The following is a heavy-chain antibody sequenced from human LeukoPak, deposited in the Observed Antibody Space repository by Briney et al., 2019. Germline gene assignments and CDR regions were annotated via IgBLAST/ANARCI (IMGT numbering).Heavy chain of an antibody. J-gene: IGHJ6*02. V-gene: IGHV3-48*01. CDR3: AKVMVGCSSTSCYTGYGMDV. D-gene: IGHD2-2*02. CDR1: GFTFSSYS. Sequence: PGGSLRLSCATSGFTFSSYSMNWVRQAPGKGLEWLSYITNTGGTVYYADSVKGRFTISRDNSKNTLYLQMNSLRAEDTAVYYCAKVMVGCSSTSCYTGYGMDVWGQGTTVTVSS. CDR2: ITNTGGTV.